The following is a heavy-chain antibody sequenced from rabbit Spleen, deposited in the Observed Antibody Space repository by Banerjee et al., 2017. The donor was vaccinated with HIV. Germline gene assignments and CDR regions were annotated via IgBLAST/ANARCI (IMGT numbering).Heavy chain of an antibody. CDR2: IDAGSSGFT. Sequence: QEQLEESGGGLVKPGASLTLTCTASGVSFSISSYMCWVRQAPGKGLEWIACIDAGSSGFTYFATWAKGRFTISKTSSTTVTLQMTSLTAADTATYFCARDTSSSFSSYGMDLWGQGTLVTVS. J-gene: IGHJ6*01. V-gene: IGHV1S45*01. CDR1: GVSFSISSY. D-gene: IGHD1-1*01. CDR3: ARDTSSSFSSYGMDL.